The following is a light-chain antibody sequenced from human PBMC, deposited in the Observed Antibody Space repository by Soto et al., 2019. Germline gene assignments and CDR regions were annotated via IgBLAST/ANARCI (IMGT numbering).Light chain of an antibody. J-gene: IGLJ3*02. CDR3: SSYTNSRSWV. CDR2: DNN. Sequence: QSVLTQPPSVSAAPGQKVTISCSGSSSNIGKNYVSWYQHLPGTAPKLLIYDNNKRPSGIPDRFSGSKSGTSATLDITGLQTGDEADYYCSSYTNSRSWVFGGGTQLTVL. CDR1: SSNIGKNY. V-gene: IGLV1-51*01.